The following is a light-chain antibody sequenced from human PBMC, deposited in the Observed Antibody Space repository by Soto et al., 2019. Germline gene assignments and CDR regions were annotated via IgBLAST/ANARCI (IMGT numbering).Light chain of an antibody. CDR1: SSDVGGYNY. CDR2: DVS. J-gene: IGLJ3*02. V-gene: IGLV2-11*01. CDR3: CSYAGSYTFA. Sequence: QSALTQPRSVSGSPGQSVTISCSGTSSDVGGYNYVSWYQHHPGKAPKLMIDDVSKRPSGVPDRFSGSKSGNTASLTISGLQAEDEADYYCCSYAGSYTFAFGGGTKVTVL.